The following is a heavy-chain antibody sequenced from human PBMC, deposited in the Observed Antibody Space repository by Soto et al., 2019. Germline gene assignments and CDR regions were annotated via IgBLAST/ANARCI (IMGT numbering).Heavy chain of an antibody. J-gene: IGHJ5*02. Sequence: PSETLSLTCTVSGGSISSSSYYWGWIRQPPGKGLEWIGSIYYSGSTYHNPSLKSRVTISVDTSKNQFSLKLSSVTAADTAVYYCARAPPTYGDYVANWFDPWGQGTLVTVSS. CDR2: IYYSGST. CDR3: ARAPPTYGDYVANWFDP. CDR1: GGSISSSSYY. V-gene: IGHV4-39*01. D-gene: IGHD4-17*01.